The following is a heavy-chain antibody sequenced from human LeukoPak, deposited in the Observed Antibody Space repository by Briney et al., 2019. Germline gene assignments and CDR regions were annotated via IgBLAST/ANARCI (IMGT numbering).Heavy chain of an antibody. V-gene: IGHV4-31*03. J-gene: IGHJ4*02. D-gene: IGHD5-24*01. CDR3: ARGAMATTPFFDY. CDR2: IYYSGST. CDR1: GGSISSGGYY. Sequence: SQTLSLTCTVSGGSISSGGYYWSWIRQHPGKGLEWIGYIYYSGSTYYNPSLKSRVTISVDTSKNQFSLKLSSVTAADTAVYYCARGAMATTPFFDYWGQGTLVTVSS.